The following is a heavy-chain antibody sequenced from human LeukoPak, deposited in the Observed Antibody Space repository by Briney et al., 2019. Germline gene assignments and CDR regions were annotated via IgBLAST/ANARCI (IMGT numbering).Heavy chain of an antibody. CDR2: IYYSGST. J-gene: IGHJ4*02. Sequence: PSETLSLTCTVSGGSISSSSYYWGWIRQPPGKGLEWIGSIYYSGSTYYNPALKSRVTISVDTSKNQFSLKLSSVTAADTAVYYCARGAYYYDSSGVYYFDYWGQGTLVTVSS. D-gene: IGHD3-22*01. CDR3: ARGAYYYDSSGVYYFDY. V-gene: IGHV4-39*07. CDR1: GGSISSSSYY.